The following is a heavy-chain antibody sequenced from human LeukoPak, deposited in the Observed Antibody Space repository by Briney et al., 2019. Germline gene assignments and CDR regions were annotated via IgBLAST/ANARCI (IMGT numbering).Heavy chain of an antibody. CDR2: INPSGGST. CDR1: GYTFTSYY. CDR3: ARARIVVVPPEGLTYYYYYYGMDV. Sequence: ASVKVSCKASGYTFTSYYMHWVRQAPGQGLEWMGIINPSGGSTSYAQKFQGRVTITADESTSTAYMELSSLRSEDTAVYYCARARIVVVPPEGLTYYYYYYGMDVWGQGTTVTVSS. J-gene: IGHJ6*02. V-gene: IGHV1-46*01. D-gene: IGHD3-22*01.